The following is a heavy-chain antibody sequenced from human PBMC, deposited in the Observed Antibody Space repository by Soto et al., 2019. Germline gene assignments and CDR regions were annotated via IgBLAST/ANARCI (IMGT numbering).Heavy chain of an antibody. CDR2: MNGGGSEK. CDR1: GFSFNTYW. V-gene: IGHV3-7*03. D-gene: IGHD1-26*01. Sequence: EVQLVESGGGSVQPGGSLRLSCAASGFSFNTYWMSWVRQAPGKGLEWVANMNGGGSEKRYADSVKGRFTISRDNTKNLFYLQMDSLRVEDTAVYSCAKYGGSYSFEQWGQGTLVTVSS. J-gene: IGHJ1*01. CDR3: AKYGGSYSFEQ.